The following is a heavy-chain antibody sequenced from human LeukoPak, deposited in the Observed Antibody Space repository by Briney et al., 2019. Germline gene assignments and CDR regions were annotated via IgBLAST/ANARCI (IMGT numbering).Heavy chain of an antibody. J-gene: IGHJ3*02. V-gene: IGHV3-30*04. CDR1: GFTFSSYA. CDR3: AREYHAFDI. D-gene: IGHD2-2*01. CDR2: ISYDGSNK. Sequence: GGSLRLSCEASGFTFSSYAMHWVRQAPGKGLEWVAVISYDGSNKYYADSVKGRFTISRDNSKNTLYLQMNSLRAEDTAVYYCAREYHAFDIWGQGTMVTVSS.